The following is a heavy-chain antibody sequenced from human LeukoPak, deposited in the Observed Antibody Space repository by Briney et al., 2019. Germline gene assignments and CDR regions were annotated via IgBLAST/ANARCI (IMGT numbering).Heavy chain of an antibody. V-gene: IGHV4-59*01. CDR1: GGSISSYY. Sequence: SETLALTCTVSGGSISSYYWSWIRQPPGKGLEWIGYIYYSGSTNYNPSLNSRVTISVDTSKNQFSLKLSSVTAADTAVYYCARCVRSLAFDYWGQTTLVTVSS. J-gene: IGHJ4*02. CDR3: ARCVRSLAFDY. CDR2: IYYSGST. D-gene: IGHD2-15*01.